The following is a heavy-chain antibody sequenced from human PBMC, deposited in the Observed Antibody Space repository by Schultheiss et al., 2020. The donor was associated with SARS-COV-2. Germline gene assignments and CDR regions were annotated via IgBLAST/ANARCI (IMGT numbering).Heavy chain of an antibody. CDR1: GFTFSSYG. CDR3: AKDVYYYDSGANPRAFDI. J-gene: IGHJ3*02. CDR2: ISYDGSNK. Sequence: GGSLRLSCAASGFTFSSYGMHWVRQAPGKGLEWVAVISYDGSNKYYADSVKGRFTISRDNAKNSLYLQMNSLGVEDTALYYCAKDVYYYDSGANPRAFDIWGQGTMVTVSS. D-gene: IGHD3-10*01. V-gene: IGHV3-30*18.